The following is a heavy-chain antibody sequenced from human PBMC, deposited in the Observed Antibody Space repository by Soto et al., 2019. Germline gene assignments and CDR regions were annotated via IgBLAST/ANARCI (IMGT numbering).Heavy chain of an antibody. CDR3: ARHGSSGSRDAFDI. CDR2: IYPGDSDT. V-gene: IGHV5-51*01. D-gene: IGHD3-22*01. CDR1: GYTFTSYW. Sequence: GESLKISCKGSGYTFTSYWIAWVRPMPGKGLEWMGIIYPGDSDTRYSPSFQGQVTISADKSISTAYLQWSSLKASDTAIYYCARHGSSGSRDAFDIWGQGTMVTVSS. J-gene: IGHJ3*02.